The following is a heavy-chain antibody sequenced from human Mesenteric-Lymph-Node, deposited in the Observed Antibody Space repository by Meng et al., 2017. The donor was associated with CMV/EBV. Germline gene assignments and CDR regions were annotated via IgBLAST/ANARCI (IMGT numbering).Heavy chain of an antibody. D-gene: IGHD3-22*01. Sequence: QVHVEESGPGLVKPSETLSLSCIVSGDSISNSTYYWTWIRQPPGKGLEWIGSVHHSGTTYYNPSLKGRLTISVDTSANLFSLRLTTVTAADTATYYCARRGNYDSDYSEYWGQGTLVTVSS. V-gene: IGHV4-39*01. J-gene: IGHJ4*02. CDR3: ARRGNYDSDYSEY. CDR2: VHHSGTT. CDR1: GDSISNSTYY.